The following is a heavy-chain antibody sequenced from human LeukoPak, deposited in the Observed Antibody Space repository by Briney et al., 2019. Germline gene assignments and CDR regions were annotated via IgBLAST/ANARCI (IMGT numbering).Heavy chain of an antibody. J-gene: IGHJ4*02. Sequence: PGGSLRLSCVVSGFGFSDSYMTWLRQTPGKGLGWISYISSSSTTISYADSVKGRFTISRDNANNSLYLDMNSLRAEDTAVYYCARAHYYDSIEPGPYFDYWGQGTLVTVSS. D-gene: IGHD3-22*01. CDR1: GFGFSDSY. CDR2: ISSSSTTI. CDR3: ARAHYYDSIEPGPYFDY. V-gene: IGHV3-11*04.